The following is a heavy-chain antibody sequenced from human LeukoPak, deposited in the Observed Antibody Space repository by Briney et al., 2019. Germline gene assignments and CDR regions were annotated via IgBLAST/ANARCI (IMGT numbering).Heavy chain of an antibody. J-gene: IGHJ4*02. CDR3: AKTKDWYYYDSSGYYYFDY. D-gene: IGHD3-22*01. Sequence: GGSLRLSCAASGFNFDDYAMHWVRQAPGKGLEWVSGISWNSGSVVYADSVKGRFSISRDNSKNTLYLQMNSLRAEDTAVYYCAKTKDWYYYDSSGYYYFDYWGQGTLVTVSS. CDR2: ISWNSGSV. V-gene: IGHV3-9*01. CDR1: GFNFDDYA.